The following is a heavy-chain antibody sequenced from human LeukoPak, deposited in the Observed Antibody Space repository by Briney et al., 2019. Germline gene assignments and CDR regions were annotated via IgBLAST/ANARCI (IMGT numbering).Heavy chain of an antibody. Sequence: SQTLSLTCDVSGGSISSGGYSWSWIRQPPGKGLEWIGYIYHSGSTYYNPSLKSRVTISVDRSKNQFSPKLSSVTAADTAVYYCARGVVTAIVDYFDYWGQGTLVTVSS. CDR1: GGSISSGGYS. CDR2: IYHSGST. CDR3: ARGVVTAIVDYFDY. J-gene: IGHJ4*02. D-gene: IGHD2-21*02. V-gene: IGHV4-30-2*01.